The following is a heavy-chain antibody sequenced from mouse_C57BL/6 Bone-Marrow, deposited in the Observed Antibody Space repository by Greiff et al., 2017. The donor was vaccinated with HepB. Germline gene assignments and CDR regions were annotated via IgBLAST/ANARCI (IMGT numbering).Heavy chain of an antibody. V-gene: IGHV1-84*01. CDR1: GYTFTDYY. CDR3: ARSGDYYGSSYDWFAY. J-gene: IGHJ3*01. CDR2: IYPGSGNT. Sequence: QVQLKQSGPELVKPGASVKISCKASGYTFTDYYINWVKQRPGQGLEWIGWIYPGSGNTKYNEKFKGKATLTVDTSSSTAYMQLSSLTSEDSAVYFCARSGDYYGSSYDWFAYWGQGTLVTVSA. D-gene: IGHD1-1*01.